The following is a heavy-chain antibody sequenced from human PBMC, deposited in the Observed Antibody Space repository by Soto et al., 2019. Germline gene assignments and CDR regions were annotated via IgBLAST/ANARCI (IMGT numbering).Heavy chain of an antibody. CDR3: ARNVASYDFWSGYVRATNNWFDP. Sequence: SETLSLTCTVSGGSIFSSSFSWGWIRQPPGKGLEWIGSIYHTGSTDNNPSLKSRVTISVDTSKNQFARKLSSVTAADTAVYYCARNVASYDFWSGYVRATNNWFDPWGQETLVTVSS. J-gene: IGHJ5*02. CDR1: GGSIFSSSFS. D-gene: IGHD3-3*01. V-gene: IGHV4-39*01. CDR2: IYHTGST.